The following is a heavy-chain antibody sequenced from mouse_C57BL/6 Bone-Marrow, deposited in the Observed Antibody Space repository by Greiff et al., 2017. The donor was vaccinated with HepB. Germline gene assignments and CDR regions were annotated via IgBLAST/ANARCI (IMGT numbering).Heavy chain of an antibody. CDR1: GYTFTSYW. Sequence: QVQLKQPGAELVKPGASVKLSCKASGYTFTSYWMHWVKQRPGQGLEWIGMIHPNSGSTNYNEKFKSKATLTVDKSSSTAYMQLSSLTSEDSAVYYCARIGLRGFGYYAMDYWGQGTSVTVSS. D-gene: IGHD2-2*01. J-gene: IGHJ4*01. V-gene: IGHV1-64*01. CDR3: ARIGLRGFGYYAMDY. CDR2: IHPNSGST.